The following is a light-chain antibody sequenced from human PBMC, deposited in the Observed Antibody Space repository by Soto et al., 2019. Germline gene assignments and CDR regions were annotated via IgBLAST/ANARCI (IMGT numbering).Light chain of an antibody. Sequence: QSVLTQSPSASASLGASVKLTCTLSSGHSSYAIAWHQQQPEKGPRYLMKINSDGSHSNGDCIPDRCSGSSSGAERYLTSSSLQSDDEADYYCQTWGTGIRVFGGGTKLTVL. CDR1: SGHSSYA. CDR2: INSDGSH. CDR3: QTWGTGIRV. V-gene: IGLV4-69*01. J-gene: IGLJ3*02.